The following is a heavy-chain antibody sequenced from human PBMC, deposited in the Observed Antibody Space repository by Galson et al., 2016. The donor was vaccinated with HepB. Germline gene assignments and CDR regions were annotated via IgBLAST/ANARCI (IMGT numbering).Heavy chain of an antibody. Sequence: QSGAEVKKPGESLKISYKASGYSSTTYWIGWVRQVPGKGLEWVGIIYPGDSDTRYSPSFQGQVTISADRSISTAYLQWSSLKASDTAMYYCARRKNYAPDYWGQGTLVTVSS. J-gene: IGHJ4*02. CDR1: GYSSTTYW. D-gene: IGHD1-7*01. CDR3: ARRKNYAPDY. V-gene: IGHV5-51*01. CDR2: IYPGDSDT.